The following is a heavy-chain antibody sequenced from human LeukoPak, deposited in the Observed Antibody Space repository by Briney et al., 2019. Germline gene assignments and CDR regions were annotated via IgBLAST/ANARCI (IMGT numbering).Heavy chain of an antibody. J-gene: IGHJ3*02. V-gene: IGHV5-51*01. Sequence: GESLKSSGKGSGYSFTSYWIGWVPQMPGKGLEGMRIIYPGDSAKRYRPSFQGQVTISADKSISTAYLQWSGLKASDTGMYYCARRGTYQLLEAFDIWGQGTMVTVSS. CDR1: GYSFTSYW. CDR3: ARRGTYQLLEAFDI. D-gene: IGHD2-2*01. CDR2: IYPGDSAK.